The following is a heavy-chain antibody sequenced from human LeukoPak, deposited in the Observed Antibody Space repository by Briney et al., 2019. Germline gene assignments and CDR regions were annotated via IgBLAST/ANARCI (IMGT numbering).Heavy chain of an antibody. D-gene: IGHD3-22*01. CDR3: ARDYYVSGGYYQFIDD. V-gene: IGHV4-4*02. CDR1: GDSISSNYW. J-gene: IGHJ4*01. Sequence: SETLSLTCAVSGDSISSNYWWSWVRQSPGKGLEWIGEILQSGSTNYNPSLRSRVTISIDKSKNQFSLNLSSVTAADTAVYYCARDYYVSGGYYQFIDDWGKGTPVTISS. CDR2: ILQSGST.